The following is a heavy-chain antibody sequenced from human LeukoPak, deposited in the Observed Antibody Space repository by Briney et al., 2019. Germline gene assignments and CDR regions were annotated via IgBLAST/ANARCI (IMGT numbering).Heavy chain of an antibody. V-gene: IGHV4-59*01. J-gene: IGHJ4*02. D-gene: IGHD6-13*01. Sequence: PSETLSLTCTVSGGSISSYYWSWIRQPPGKGLEWIGYIYYSGSTDYNPSLKSRVTISVDTSKNQFSLKLSSVTAADTAVYYCARVYSSSWYDEHVGYYFDYWGQGTLVTVSS. CDR1: GGSISSYY. CDR3: ARVYSSSWYDEHVGYYFDY. CDR2: IYYSGST.